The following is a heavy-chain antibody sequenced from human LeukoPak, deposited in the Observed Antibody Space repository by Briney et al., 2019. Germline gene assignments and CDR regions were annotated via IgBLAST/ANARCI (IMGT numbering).Heavy chain of an antibody. Sequence: SETLSLTCTVSGGSISSGSYYWSWIRQPAGKGLEWIGRIYTSGSTNYNPSLKSRVTISVDTSKNQFSLKLSSVTAADTAVYHCARNSSDPYSSSAKRYNWFDPWGQGTLVTVSS. CDR2: IYTSGST. J-gene: IGHJ5*02. CDR1: GGSISSGSYY. CDR3: ARNSSDPYSSSAKRYNWFDP. V-gene: IGHV4-61*02. D-gene: IGHD6-13*01.